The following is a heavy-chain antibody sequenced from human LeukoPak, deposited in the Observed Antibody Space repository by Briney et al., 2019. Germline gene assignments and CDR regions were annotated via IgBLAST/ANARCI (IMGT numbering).Heavy chain of an antibody. CDR3: RMVTAITGDDAFDI. Sequence: GGSLRLSCAASGFTFSSYAMSWVRQAPGKGLEWVSAISGSGGSTYYADSVKGRFTISRDNSKNTLYLQMYSLRAEDTAVYYCRMVTAITGDDAFDIWGQGTMVTVSS. CDR2: ISGSGGST. D-gene: IGHD2-21*02. V-gene: IGHV3-23*01. J-gene: IGHJ3*02. CDR1: GFTFSSYA.